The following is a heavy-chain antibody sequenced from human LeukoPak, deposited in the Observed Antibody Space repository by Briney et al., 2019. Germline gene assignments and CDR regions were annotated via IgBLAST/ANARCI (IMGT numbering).Heavy chain of an antibody. CDR3: ATLSSYPDYDFWSGTRGGRYFDY. J-gene: IGHJ4*02. D-gene: IGHD3-3*01. CDR1: GFTFSSYA. CDR2: ISYDGSNK. Sequence: GGSLRLSCAASGFTFSSYAMHWVRQAPGKGLEWVAVISYDGSNKYYADSVKGRFTISRDNSKNTLYLQMNSLRAEDTAVYYCATLSSYPDYDFWSGTRGGRYFDYWGQGTLVTVSS. V-gene: IGHV3-30-3*01.